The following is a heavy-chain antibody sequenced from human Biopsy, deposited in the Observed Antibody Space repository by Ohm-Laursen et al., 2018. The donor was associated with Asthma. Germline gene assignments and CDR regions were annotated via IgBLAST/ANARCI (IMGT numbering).Heavy chain of an antibody. CDR3: ARKAGSCISRTCYSLDF. J-gene: IGHJ4*02. CDR2: INSVFGAT. V-gene: IGHV1-69*13. Sequence: ASVKVSCKSLGGTFNTYVIGWVRQAPGQGLEWMGGINSVFGATTYPQKFQDRVTITADDPTSTVYMELSSLRSEDTAVYYCARKAGSCISRTCYSLDFWGQGTLVTVSS. D-gene: IGHD2-2*01. CDR1: GGTFNTYV.